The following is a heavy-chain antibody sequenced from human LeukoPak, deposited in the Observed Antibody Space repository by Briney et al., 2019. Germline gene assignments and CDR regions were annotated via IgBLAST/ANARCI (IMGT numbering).Heavy chain of an antibody. CDR2: VNHSGST. J-gene: IGHJ4*02. Sequence: SQTLSLTCAVYGGSFSGYYWSWIRQPPGKGLEWIGEVNHSGSTNYNPSLKSRVTISVDTSKNQFSLKLSSVTAADTAVYYCARGDYPYGSGSYYRGGFDYWGQGTLVTVSS. CDR3: ARGDYPYGSGSYYRGGFDY. CDR1: GGSFSGYY. V-gene: IGHV4-34*01. D-gene: IGHD3-10*01.